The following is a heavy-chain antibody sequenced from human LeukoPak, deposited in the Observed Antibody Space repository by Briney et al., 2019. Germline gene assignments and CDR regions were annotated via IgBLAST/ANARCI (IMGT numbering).Heavy chain of an antibody. CDR1: GFSLSRYW. V-gene: IGHV3-48*02. CDR2: ISSSSSTI. J-gene: IGHJ3*02. CDR3: ARGPRYYDILTGYYPTDAFDI. D-gene: IGHD3-9*01. Sequence: GGSLRLSCAASGFSLSRYWMHWVRQVPGKGLEWVSYISSSSSTIYYADSVKGRFTISRDNAKNSLYLQMNSLRDEDTAVYYCARGPRYYDILTGYYPTDAFDIWGQGTMVTVSS.